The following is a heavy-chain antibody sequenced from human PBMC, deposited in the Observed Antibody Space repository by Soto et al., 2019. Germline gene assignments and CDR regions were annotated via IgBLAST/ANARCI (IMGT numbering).Heavy chain of an antibody. J-gene: IGHJ4*02. V-gene: IGHV1-18*01. D-gene: IGHD3-9*01. Sequence: QIQLVQSGGDVKKPGASVKVSCKASGYTFTSYGISWARQAPGQGLEWVGWISGYNGNTNYAQRFQGRVTMTTDTSTSTAYLELRSLRSYDTAVYYCARDLLVLTGNFNYWGQGTLVTVSS. CDR2: ISGYNGNT. CDR3: ARDLLVLTGNFNY. CDR1: GYTFTSYG.